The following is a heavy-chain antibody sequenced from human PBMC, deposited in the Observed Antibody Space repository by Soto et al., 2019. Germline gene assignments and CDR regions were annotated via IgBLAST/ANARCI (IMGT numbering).Heavy chain of an antibody. Sequence: GGSLRLSCAASGFAFRSYGMHWVRQAPGKGLEWVAVIWFDGSIRYYGDSAKGRFTISRDNSKNTLYLEMNSLRGEGTAVYYCARGIAGAGTGVDFWGQGTLVTVSS. D-gene: IGHD6-13*01. CDR3: ARGIAGAGTGVDF. J-gene: IGHJ4*02. CDR1: GFAFRSYG. CDR2: IWFDGSIR. V-gene: IGHV3-33*01.